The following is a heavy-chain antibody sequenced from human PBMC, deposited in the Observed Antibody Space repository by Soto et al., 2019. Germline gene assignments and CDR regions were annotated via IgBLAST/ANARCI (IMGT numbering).Heavy chain of an antibody. CDR1: GYTFTGYY. J-gene: IGHJ6*02. D-gene: IGHD2-8*01. Sequence: ASVKVSCKASGYTFTGYYMHWVRQAPGQGLEWMGWINPKSGGTSSAQKFQGWVTMTTDTSISTASMELTRLTSDDTAIYYCARGDSTDCSNGVCSFFYNHDMDVWGQGTTVTVSS. CDR3: ARGDSTDCSNGVCSFFYNHDMDV. V-gene: IGHV1-2*04. CDR2: INPKSGGT.